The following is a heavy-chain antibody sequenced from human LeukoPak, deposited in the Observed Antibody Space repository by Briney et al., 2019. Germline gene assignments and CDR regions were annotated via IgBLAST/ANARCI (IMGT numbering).Heavy chain of an antibody. J-gene: IGHJ4*02. CDR2: IYPDSGGT. CDR1: GYTFTGYY. Sequence: ASVKVSCKASGYTFTGYYIHWVRQAPEQGLEWMGWIYPDSGGTNYAQKFQGRVTMTRDTSISTAYMELSSLTSDDTAVYYCAKVTSITTDYWGQGTLVTVSS. V-gene: IGHV1-2*02. D-gene: IGHD2-21*02. CDR3: AKVTSITTDY.